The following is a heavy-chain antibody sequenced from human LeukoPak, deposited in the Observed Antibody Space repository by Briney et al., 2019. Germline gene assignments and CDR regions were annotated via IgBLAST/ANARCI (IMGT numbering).Heavy chain of an antibody. V-gene: IGHV4-30-4*01. CDR1: GGSISSGDYY. CDR3: TRSGLTGMREYERADYYYYGMDL. Sequence: PSQTLSLTCTVSGGSISSGDYYWSWIRQSPGKGLEWIGEVNYRGSPNYNPSLESRVTISVDTSKNQLSLKLTSVTAADTALYYCTRSGLTGMREYERADYYYYGMDLWGQGTAVTVFS. J-gene: IGHJ6*02. D-gene: IGHD2/OR15-2a*01. CDR2: VNYRGSP.